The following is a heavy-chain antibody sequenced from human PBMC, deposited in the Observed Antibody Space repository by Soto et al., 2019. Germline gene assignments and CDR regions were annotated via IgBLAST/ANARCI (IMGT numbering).Heavy chain of an antibody. D-gene: IGHD2-15*01. V-gene: IGHV4-59*12. CDR1: GGSINSNY. CDR2: INYSGST. Sequence: SETLSLTCTVSGGSINSNYCSWIRQPPGKGLEWIGEINYSGSTNYNPSLKSRVTISVDTSKNQFSLKLSSVTAADTAVYYCARGGDIVVVVAAPDGYYFDYWGQGTLVTVSS. J-gene: IGHJ4*02. CDR3: ARGGDIVVVVAAPDGYYFDY.